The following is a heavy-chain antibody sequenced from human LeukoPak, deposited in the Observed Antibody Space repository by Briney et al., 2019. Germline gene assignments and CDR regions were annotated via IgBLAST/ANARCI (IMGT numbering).Heavy chain of an antibody. CDR1: GFNVSSND. V-gene: IGHV3-66*01. D-gene: IGHD2-15*01. Sequence: PGGSLRLSCAASGFNVSSNDMIWVRQTPGNGLEWVATIRSGGDTYYADSVKGGFTISRDKSKNTLYLQISSLRAEDTAVFYCARDRPGAAYSDYWGQGTLVIVSS. CDR3: ARDRPGAAYSDY. J-gene: IGHJ4*02. CDR2: IRSGGDT.